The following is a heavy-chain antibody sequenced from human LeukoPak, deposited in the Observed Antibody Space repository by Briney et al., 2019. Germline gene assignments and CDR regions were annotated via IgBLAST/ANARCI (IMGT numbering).Heavy chain of an antibody. CDR2: INPSGGST. Sequence: GASVKVSCKASGYTFTSYYMHWVRQAPGQGLEWMGIINPSGGSTSYAQKFQGRVTMTRDMSTSTVYMELSSLRSEDTAVYYCARGGQFWSGYYTENYFDYWGQGTLVTVSS. CDR3: ARGGQFWSGYYTENYFDY. D-gene: IGHD3-3*02. CDR1: GYTFTSYY. J-gene: IGHJ4*02. V-gene: IGHV1-46*01.